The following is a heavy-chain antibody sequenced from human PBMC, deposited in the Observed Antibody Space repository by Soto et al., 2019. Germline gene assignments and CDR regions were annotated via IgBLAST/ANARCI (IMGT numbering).Heavy chain of an antibody. CDR1: GYTFTDYA. Sequence: HVELVQSGADVKKPGASVTISCKASGYTFTDYALHWVRQAPGQRLEWMGWMNAGVGNTLYSQKFQGRITITRDTSASTAYMELNSLKSEDTAIYYFARDPGYTFGSLNYWGPGTLVTVSS. V-gene: IGHV1-3*01. D-gene: IGHD5-18*01. CDR2: MNAGVGNT. CDR3: ARDPGYTFGSLNY. J-gene: IGHJ4*02.